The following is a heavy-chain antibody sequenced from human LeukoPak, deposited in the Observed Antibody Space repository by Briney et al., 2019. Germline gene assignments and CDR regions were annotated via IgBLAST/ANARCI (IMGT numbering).Heavy chain of an antibody. Sequence: ASVKVSCKASGYTFTSYYMHWVRQAPGQGLEWMGWMNPNSGNTGYAQKFQGRVTMTRNTSISTAYMELSSLRSEDTAVYYCARDKGITIFGVVITQDWYFDLWGRGTLVTVSS. V-gene: IGHV1-8*02. D-gene: IGHD3-3*01. CDR2: MNPNSGNT. CDR1: GYTFTSYY. J-gene: IGHJ2*01. CDR3: ARDKGITIFGVVITQDWYFDL.